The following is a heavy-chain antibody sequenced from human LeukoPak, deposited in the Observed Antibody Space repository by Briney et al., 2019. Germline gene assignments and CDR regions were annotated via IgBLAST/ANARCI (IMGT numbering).Heavy chain of an antibody. CDR3: ARVVSAEDDYGDYEDHWFDP. CDR1: GGSISSSSYY. Sequence: SETLSLTCTVSGGSISSSSYYWGWIRQPPGKGLEWIGSIYYSGSTYYNPSLKSRVTISVDTSKNQFSLKLSSVTAADTAVYYCARVVSAEDDYGDYEDHWFDPWGQGTLVTVSS. J-gene: IGHJ5*02. D-gene: IGHD4-17*01. CDR2: IYYSGST. V-gene: IGHV4-39*07.